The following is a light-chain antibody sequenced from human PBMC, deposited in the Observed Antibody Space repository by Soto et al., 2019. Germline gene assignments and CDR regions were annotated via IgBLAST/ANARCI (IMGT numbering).Light chain of an antibody. V-gene: IGKV1-8*01. CDR1: QDIGTY. CDR3: QQFYNYPRT. CDR2: DAS. J-gene: IGKJ1*01. Sequence: VRVTQYPCSFAALQGSIVSTTCLATQDIGTYLAWYQQIPGKAPKLLIYDASTLQTGVPSRFSGSGSGTDFTLTISYLQSEDFGTYYCQQFYNYPRTFGQGTKVDIK.